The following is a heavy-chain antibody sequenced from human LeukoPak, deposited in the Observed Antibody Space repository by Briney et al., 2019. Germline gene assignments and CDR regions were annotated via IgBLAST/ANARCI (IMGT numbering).Heavy chain of an antibody. CDR2: IYYSGST. CDR1: GGSFSGYY. V-gene: IGHV4-31*11. D-gene: IGHD3-10*01. J-gene: IGHJ4*02. Sequence: SETLSLTCAVYGGSFSGYYWSWIRQHPGKGLEWIGYIYYSGSTYYNPSLKSRVTISVDTSKNQFSLKLSSVTAADTAVYYCARVDPYYYPFDYWGQGTLVTVSS. CDR3: ARVDPYYYPFDY.